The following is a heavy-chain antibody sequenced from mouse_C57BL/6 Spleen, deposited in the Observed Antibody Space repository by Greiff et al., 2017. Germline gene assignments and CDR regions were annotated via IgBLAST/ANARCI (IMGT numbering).Heavy chain of an antibody. CDR1: GYTFTSYW. V-gene: IGHV1-64*01. CDR2: IHPNSGST. D-gene: IGHD2-1*01. J-gene: IGHJ2*01. CDR3: ARFYYGNYDFDY. Sequence: QVQLQQPGAELVKPGASVKLSCKASGYTFTSYWMHWVKQRPGQGLEWIGMIHPNSGSTNYNEKFKSKATLTVDKSSSTAYMQLRSLTSEDSAVYYCARFYYGNYDFDYWGQGTTLTVSS.